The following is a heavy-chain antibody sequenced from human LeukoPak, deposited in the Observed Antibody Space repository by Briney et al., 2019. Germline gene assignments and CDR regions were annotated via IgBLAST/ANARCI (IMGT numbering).Heavy chain of an antibody. Sequence: GGSLRLSCAASGFTFSSYSMNWVRQAPGKGLEWVSSISSSSSYISYTDSVRGRFTISRDNSKNTLYLQMSSLRPEDTAVYYCAKDKGREGDYWGQGNLVTVSS. CDR2: ISSSSSYI. V-gene: IGHV3-21*01. J-gene: IGHJ4*02. CDR1: GFTFSSYS. CDR3: AKDKGREGDY.